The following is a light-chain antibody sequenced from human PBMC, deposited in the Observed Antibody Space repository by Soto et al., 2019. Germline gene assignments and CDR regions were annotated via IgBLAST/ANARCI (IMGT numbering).Light chain of an antibody. V-gene: IGKV1-13*02. J-gene: IGKJ4*01. CDR1: QGISSA. CDR3: KQFNTYPALT. CDR2: DVS. Sequence: AIQLTQSPSSLSASVGDRVTITCRASQGISSALAWYQQKPGKSPNLLIYDVSSLESGVPSRFSGSGSGTDFTLTISSLQPEDFATYYCKQFNTYPALTFGGGTKEDIK.